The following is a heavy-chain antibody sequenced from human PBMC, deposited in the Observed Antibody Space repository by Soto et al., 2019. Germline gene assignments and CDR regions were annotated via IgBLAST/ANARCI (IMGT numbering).Heavy chain of an antibody. CDR3: ARDPPPPDY. Sequence: QVQLVQSGAEVKKPGASVKVSCKASGYTFASYAISWMRQAPGQGLEWMGWISAYNGNTNYAQKLQGRVTMTTDTSTSXXXMELRSLRSDDTAVYYCARDPPPPDYWGQGTLVTVSS. J-gene: IGHJ4*02. V-gene: IGHV1-18*01. CDR1: GYTFASYA. CDR2: ISAYNGNT.